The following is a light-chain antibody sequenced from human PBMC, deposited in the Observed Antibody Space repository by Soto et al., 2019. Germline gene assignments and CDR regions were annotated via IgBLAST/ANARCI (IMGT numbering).Light chain of an antibody. CDR1: QSVSSSY. Sequence: EIVLTQSPGTLSLSPGERATLSCRASQSVSSSYLAWYQQKPGQAPRLLIYGASSRATGIPDRFSGSGSVTEFTLTISSLQSEDFAVYYCQQYNNWPITFGQGTRLEI. CDR3: QQYNNWPIT. CDR2: GAS. V-gene: IGKV3-20*01. J-gene: IGKJ5*01.